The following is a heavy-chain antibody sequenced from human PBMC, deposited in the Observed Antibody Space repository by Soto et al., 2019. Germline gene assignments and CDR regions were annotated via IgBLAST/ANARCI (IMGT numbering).Heavy chain of an antibody. CDR3: ARVRSAATSYDAFDL. CDR1: SGSINTNSNY. D-gene: IGHD2-15*01. CDR2: MSHSGST. Sequence: QLQVRESGPGLVKPSETLSLTCTVSSGSINTNSNYWGWIRQPPGKGPEWIGTMSHSGSTYQSPSLKSRVTISVDKSKNQFSLRLSSVTAADTAVYYCARVRSAATSYDAFDLWGEGTMVTVSS. J-gene: IGHJ3*01. V-gene: IGHV4-39*01.